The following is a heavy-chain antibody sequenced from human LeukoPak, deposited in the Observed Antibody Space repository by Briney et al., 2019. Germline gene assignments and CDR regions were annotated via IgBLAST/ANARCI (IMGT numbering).Heavy chain of an antibody. V-gene: IGHV3-11*04. CDR1: GFTFSNYY. CDR3: ARDGNSIVGATTRNY. D-gene: IGHD1-26*01. J-gene: IGHJ4*02. CDR2: ISSSGSTI. Sequence: GGSLRLSCAASGFTFSNYYMSWIRQAPGKGLEWVSYISSSGSTIYYADSVKGRFTISRDNAKNSLYLQMNSLRAEDTAVYYCARDGNSIVGATTRNYWGQGTLVTVSS.